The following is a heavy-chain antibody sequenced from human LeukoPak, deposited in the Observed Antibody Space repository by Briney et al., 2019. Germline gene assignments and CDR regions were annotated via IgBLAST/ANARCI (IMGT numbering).Heavy chain of an antibody. J-gene: IGHJ6*02. CDR1: GFTFSSYS. V-gene: IGHV3-21*01. CDR3: ARVRLHITMVRGVIPAGYYYYYGMDV. D-gene: IGHD3-10*01. CDR2: ISSSSSYI. Sequence: GGSLRLSCAASGFTFSSYSMNWVRQAPGKGLEWVSSISSSSSYIYYADSVKGRFTISRDNAKNSLYLQMNSLRAEDTAVYYCARVRLHITMVRGVIPAGYYYYYGMDVWGQGTTVTVSS.